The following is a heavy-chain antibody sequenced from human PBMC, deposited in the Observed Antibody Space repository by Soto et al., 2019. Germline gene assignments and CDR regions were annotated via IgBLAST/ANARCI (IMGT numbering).Heavy chain of an antibody. D-gene: IGHD5-18*01. CDR2: ISSSSSHT. V-gene: IGHV3-11*06. Sequence: QVQLVESGGGLVKPGGSLRLSCSASGFTFSDYYMTWIRQAPGKGLEWVSYISSSSSHTNYADSVEGRFTISRDNAKKSLYLQMNSLSAGETAVYYCVSAASELHYWGQGTLVTGSP. J-gene: IGHJ4*02. CDR1: GFTFSDYY. CDR3: VSAASELHY.